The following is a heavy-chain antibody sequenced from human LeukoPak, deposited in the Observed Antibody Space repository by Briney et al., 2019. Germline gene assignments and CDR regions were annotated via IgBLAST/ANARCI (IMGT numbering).Heavy chain of an antibody. Sequence: GGSLRLSCAASGFTFSSYWMNWVRQAPGKGLEWVANIKPDGSDESYVDSVKGRFTISRDNAKNTLYLQMNSLRVEDTAIYYCVKVRGRARVGYFDYWGQGTLVTVVS. CDR1: GFTFSSYW. D-gene: IGHD1-26*01. CDR3: VKVRGRARVGYFDY. CDR2: IKPDGSDE. V-gene: IGHV3-7*02. J-gene: IGHJ4*02.